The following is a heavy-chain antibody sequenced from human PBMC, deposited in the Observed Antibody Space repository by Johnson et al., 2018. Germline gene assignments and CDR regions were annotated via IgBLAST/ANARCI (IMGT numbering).Heavy chain of an antibody. D-gene: IGHD3-10*01. J-gene: IGHJ3*02. CDR1: GFTFSSYG. CDR3: ACHLGFGSDAFDI. V-gene: IGHV3-30*03. CDR2: ISYDGSNK. Sequence: QVQLVESGGGVVQPGRSLRLSCAASGFTFSSYGMHWVRQAPGKGLEWVAVISYDGSNKYYADSVKGRFTISRDNSKNTLYLQMNSLRAEETAVYYCACHLGFGSDAFDIWGQGTMVTVSS.